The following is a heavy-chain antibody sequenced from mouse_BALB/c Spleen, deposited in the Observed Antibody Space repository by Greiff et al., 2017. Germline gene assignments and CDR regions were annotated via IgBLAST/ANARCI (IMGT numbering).Heavy chain of an antibody. CDR1: GYTFTDYA. Sequence: QVQLQQSGAELVRPGVSVKISCKGSGYTFTDYAMHWVKQSHAKSLEWIGVISTYYGDASYNQKFKGKATMTVDKSSSTAYMELARLTSEDSAIYYCARSTMITTGYYFDYWGQGTTLTVSS. CDR3: ARSTMITTGYYFDY. J-gene: IGHJ2*01. D-gene: IGHD2-4*01. V-gene: IGHV1S137*01. CDR2: ISTYYGDA.